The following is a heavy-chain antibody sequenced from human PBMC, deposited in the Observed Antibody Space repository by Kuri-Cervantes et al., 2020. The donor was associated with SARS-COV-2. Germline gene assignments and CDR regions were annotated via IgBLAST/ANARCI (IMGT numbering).Heavy chain of an antibody. CDR2: IYHSGST. D-gene: IGHD3-10*01. V-gene: IGHV4-38-2*01. CDR3: ARYITMVRGVIITSSRFDP. Sequence: SQTLSLTCAVSGYSISSGYYWGWIRQPPGKGLEWIGSIYHSGSTYYNPSLKSRVTISVDTSKNQFSLKLSSVTAADTAVYYCARYITMVRGVIITSSRFDPWGQGTLVTVSS. CDR1: GYSISSGYY. J-gene: IGHJ5*02.